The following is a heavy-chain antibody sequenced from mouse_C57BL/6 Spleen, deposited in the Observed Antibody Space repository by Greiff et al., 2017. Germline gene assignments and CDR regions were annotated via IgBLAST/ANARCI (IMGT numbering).Heavy chain of an antibody. CDR3: AFYDYDGAMDY. J-gene: IGHJ4*01. Sequence: VQLQQSGAELAKPGASVKLSCKASGYTFTSYWMHWVNQRPGQGLEWIGYINPSSGYTKYNQKFKDKATLTADKSSSTDYMQLSRLTYEDSAVYDCAFYDYDGAMDYWGQGTSVTVSS. V-gene: IGHV1-7*01. CDR1: GYTFTSYW. D-gene: IGHD2-4*01. CDR2: INPSSGYT.